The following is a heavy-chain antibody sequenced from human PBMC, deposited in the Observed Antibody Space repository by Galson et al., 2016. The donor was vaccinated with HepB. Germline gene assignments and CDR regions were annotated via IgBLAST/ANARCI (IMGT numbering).Heavy chain of an antibody. J-gene: IGHJ4*02. CDR1: GFVVSSTY. CDR3: ASDGRQDRGSIFDY. Sequence: SLRLSCAASGFVVSSTYMAWVRQAPGRGLECVSLLYRDGFTYYADSVKGRFTISRDNSKNTFYLQMNSLRADDTAVYYCASDGRQDRGSIFDYWGQGTLVTVSS. CDR2: LYRDGFT. D-gene: IGHD6-6*01. V-gene: IGHV3-66*01.